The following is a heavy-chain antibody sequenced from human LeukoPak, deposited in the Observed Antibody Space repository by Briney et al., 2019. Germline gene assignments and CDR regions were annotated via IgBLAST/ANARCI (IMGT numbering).Heavy chain of an antibody. CDR2: ISGSGDST. D-gene: IGHD6-6*01. J-gene: IGHJ4*02. CDR1: GFTFNNYA. CDR3: ARGGAARPDF. V-gene: IGHV3-23*01. Sequence: GGSLRLSCAASGFTFNNYAMSWVRQAPGKRLEWVSAISGSGDSTFYVGSVKGRFTISRDNSKNTMYLQMNSLRVEDTAVYYCARGGAARPDFWGQGTLVTVSS.